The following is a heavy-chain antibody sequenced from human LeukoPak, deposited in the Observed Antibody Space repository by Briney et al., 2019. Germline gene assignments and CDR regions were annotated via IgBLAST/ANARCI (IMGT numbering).Heavy chain of an antibody. D-gene: IGHD1-26*01. CDR1: GGSISSGDYY. CDR3: ARDLVGAKTAFDI. CDR2: IYYSGST. J-gene: IGHJ3*02. V-gene: IGHV4-61*08. Sequence: SETLSLTCTVSGGSISSGDYYWSWIRQPPGKGLEWIGYIYYSGSTNYNPSLKSRVTISVDTSKNQFSLKLSSVTAADTAVYYCARDLVGAKTAFDIWGQGTMVTVSS.